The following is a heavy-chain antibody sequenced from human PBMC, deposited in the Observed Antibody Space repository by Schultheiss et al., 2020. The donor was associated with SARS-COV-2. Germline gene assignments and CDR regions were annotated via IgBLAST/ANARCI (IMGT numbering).Heavy chain of an antibody. CDR3: ARSDQYYYDSSGYFDY. CDR2: IVVGSGNT. J-gene: IGHJ4*02. CDR1: GFTFTSSA. Sequence: SVKVSCKASGFTFTSSAVQWVRQARGQRLEWIGWIVVGSGNTNYAQKFQERVTITRDMSTSTAYMELSSLRSEDTAVYYCARSDQYYYDSSGYFDYWGQGTLVTVSS. V-gene: IGHV1-58*01. D-gene: IGHD3-22*01.